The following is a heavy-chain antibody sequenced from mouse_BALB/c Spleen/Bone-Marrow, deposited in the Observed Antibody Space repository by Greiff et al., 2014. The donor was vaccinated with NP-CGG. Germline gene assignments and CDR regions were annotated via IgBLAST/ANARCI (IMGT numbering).Heavy chain of an antibody. CDR3: TRSLYYYPAY. Sequence: LQQSGSELVRPGASVKLSCKASGYTFTNFWMHWVRQRPGQGLEWIGNVYPGSNTANYDEKFKSEATLTVDTSSSTAYMQLSSLTSEDSAVYYCTRSLYYYPAYWGQGTLVTVST. D-gene: IGHD1-1*01. CDR2: VYPGSNTA. CDR1: GYTFTNFW. J-gene: IGHJ3*01. V-gene: IGHV1S22*01.